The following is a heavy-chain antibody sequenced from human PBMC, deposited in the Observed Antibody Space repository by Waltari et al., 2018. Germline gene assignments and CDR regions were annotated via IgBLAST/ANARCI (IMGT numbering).Heavy chain of an antibody. Sequence: QVRLQEWGAGTLKPSQTLSLTCAVYGWSFSGYPWPWIRQPQGKGLEWLGEINHGGVTNYNPSLSSRLTILIDTSKKQFSLRLSSVTAADTAVYYCARGGVPDAYGSGSYYRNWFDPWGQGTLATVSS. J-gene: IGHJ5*02. CDR3: ARGGVPDAYGSGSYYRNWFDP. CDR2: INHGGVT. D-gene: IGHD3-10*01. CDR1: GWSFSGYP. V-gene: IGHV4-34*01.